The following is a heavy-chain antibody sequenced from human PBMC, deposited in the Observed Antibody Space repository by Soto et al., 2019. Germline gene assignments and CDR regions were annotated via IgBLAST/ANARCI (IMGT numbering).Heavy chain of an antibody. CDR3: ARAGVPAAISSVGYYYYYGMDV. V-gene: IGHV4-4*07. Sequence: SETLSLTCTVSGGSISSYCWSWIRQPAGKGLEWIGRIYTSGSTNYNPSLKSRVTMSVDTSKNQFSLKLSSVTAADTAVYYCARAGVPAAISSVGYYYYYGMDVWGQGTTVTVSS. CDR2: IYTSGST. CDR1: GGSISSYC. J-gene: IGHJ6*02. D-gene: IGHD2-2*01.